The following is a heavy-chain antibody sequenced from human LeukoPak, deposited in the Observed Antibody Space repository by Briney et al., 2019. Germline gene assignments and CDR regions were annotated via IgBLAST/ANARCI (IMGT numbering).Heavy chain of an antibody. CDR1: GFIFSSYA. D-gene: IGHD3-22*01. CDR2: ISTNGGST. V-gene: IGHV3-64*01. CDR3: ARGDSMIVVVKGFDY. Sequence: GGSLRLSCAASGFIFSSYAMHWVRQAPGKGLEYVSAISTNGGSTYYANSVKGRFTMSRDNSKNTLYLQMGSLRAEDMAVYYCARGDSMIVVVKGFDYWGQGTPVTVSS. J-gene: IGHJ4*02.